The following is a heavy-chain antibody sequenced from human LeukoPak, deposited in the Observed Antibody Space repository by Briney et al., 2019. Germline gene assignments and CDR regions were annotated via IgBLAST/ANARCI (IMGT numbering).Heavy chain of an antibody. V-gene: IGHV1-2*02. CDR2: INPNSGGT. CDR1: GYPFTGYY. Sequence: VASVKVSCKASGYPFTGYYMHWVRQAPGQGLEWMGWINPNSGGTTYAQKFQGRVTMTRDTSISTAYMELSRLRSEDTAVYYCATVQIQLWGLYYFDHWGQGTLVTVSS. CDR3: ATVQIQLWGLYYFDH. D-gene: IGHD5-18*01. J-gene: IGHJ4*02.